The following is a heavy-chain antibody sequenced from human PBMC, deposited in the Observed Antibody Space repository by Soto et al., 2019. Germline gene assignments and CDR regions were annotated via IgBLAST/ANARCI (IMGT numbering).Heavy chain of an antibody. V-gene: IGHV6-1*01. J-gene: IGHJ6*02. CDR1: GESVSTNSAT. CDR3: ARVRWELLPLLSLYGMDV. CDR2: TYYRSKWYN. Sequence: SQTLSLTCAVSGESVSTNSATWDWIRQSPSRGLEWLGRTYYRSKWYNDYAVSVKSRITINPDTSKNQFSLQLNSVTPEDTAVYYCARVRWELLPLLSLYGMDVWGQGTTVTVSS. D-gene: IGHD1-26*01.